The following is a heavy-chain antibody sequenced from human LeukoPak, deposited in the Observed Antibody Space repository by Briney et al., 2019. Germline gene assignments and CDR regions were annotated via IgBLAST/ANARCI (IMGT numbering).Heavy chain of an antibody. CDR3: ASLGYCSGGSCLRPDY. Sequence: GGSLRLSCAASGVTFSSYEMNWVRQAPGKGLEWVSYISSSGSTIYYADSVKGRFTISRDNAKNSLYLQMNSLRAEDTAVYYCASLGYCSGGSCLRPDYWGQGTLVTVSS. J-gene: IGHJ4*02. CDR2: ISSSGSTI. V-gene: IGHV3-48*03. D-gene: IGHD2-15*01. CDR1: GVTFSSYE.